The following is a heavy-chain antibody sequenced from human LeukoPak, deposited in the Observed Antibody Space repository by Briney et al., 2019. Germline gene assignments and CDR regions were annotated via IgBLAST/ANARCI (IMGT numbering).Heavy chain of an antibody. D-gene: IGHD4-11*01. CDR1: GDSISSYY. J-gene: IGHJ6*04. Sequence: SETLSLTCTVSGDSISSYYWSWIRQPPGKGLEWIGYIYYSGSTNYNPSLKSRVTISVDTSKNQFSLKLSSVTAADTAVYYCAREGHDYRGVDVWGKGTTVTISS. V-gene: IGHV4-59*01. CDR2: IYYSGST. CDR3: AREGHDYRGVDV.